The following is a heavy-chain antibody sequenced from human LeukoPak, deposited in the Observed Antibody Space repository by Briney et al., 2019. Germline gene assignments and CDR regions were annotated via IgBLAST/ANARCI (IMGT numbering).Heavy chain of an antibody. J-gene: IGHJ4*02. CDR3: ATRSLH. Sequence: GGSLSLSCAASGFTFSGYWMSWVRQAPGKGLEWVANIGQDGTEKYYVDSVKGRFTISRDNAKNSLYLQMDSLRAEDTAVYYCATRSLHWGQGTLVTVSS. CDR2: IGQDGTEK. D-gene: IGHD6-6*01. V-gene: IGHV3-7*01. CDR1: GFTFSGYW.